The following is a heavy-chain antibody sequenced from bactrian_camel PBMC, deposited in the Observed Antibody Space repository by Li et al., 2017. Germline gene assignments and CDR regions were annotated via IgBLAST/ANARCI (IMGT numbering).Heavy chain of an antibody. Sequence: HVQLVESGGGLVPAGGSLRLSCAASGNTGDATCMGWFRQAPGKEREVVATIYLYGPMTFYADSVRGRFAISHDRPKNTVYLQMNNLTPDDTAIYDCAADWGYSRSHPGRFGGGGGGCDYNYRGPGTQVTVS. CDR2: IYLYGPMT. V-gene: IGHV3-3*01. J-gene: IGHJ4*01. D-gene: IGHD5*01. CDR3: AADWGYSRSHPGRFGGGGGGCDYNY. CDR1: GNTGDATC.